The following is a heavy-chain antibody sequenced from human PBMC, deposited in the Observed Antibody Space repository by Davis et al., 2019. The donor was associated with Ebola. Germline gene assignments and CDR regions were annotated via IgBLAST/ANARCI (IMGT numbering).Heavy chain of an antibody. V-gene: IGHV3-23*01. CDR1: GFTSSSFA. D-gene: IGHD3-10*01. J-gene: IGHJ4*02. CDR2: VSGSGDST. CDR3: ARELATPGLLFIDS. Sequence: GESLKISCAASGFTSSSFAMSWVRQAPGKGLEWVSGVSGSGDSTYYADSVKGRFTISRDNSKNTLYLQMNGLRAEDTAIYYCARELATPGLLFIDSWGQGTLVTVSS.